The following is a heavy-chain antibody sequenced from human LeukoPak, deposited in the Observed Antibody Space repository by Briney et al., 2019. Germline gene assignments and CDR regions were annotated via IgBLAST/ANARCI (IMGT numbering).Heavy chain of an antibody. CDR1: GYTFTSNY. CDR3: ARDREGFGY. CDR2: IYPRDGST. J-gene: IGHJ4*02. V-gene: IGHV1-46*01. Sequence: GASVKVSCKASGYTFTSNYIHWVRQAPGQGLEWMGMIYPRDGSTSYAQKFQGRVTVTRDTSTSTVHMELSGLRSEDTAVYYCARDREGFGYWGQGTLVTVSS.